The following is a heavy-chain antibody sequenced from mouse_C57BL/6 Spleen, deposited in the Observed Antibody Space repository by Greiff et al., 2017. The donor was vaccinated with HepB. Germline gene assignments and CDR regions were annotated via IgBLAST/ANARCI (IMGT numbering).Heavy chain of an antibody. CDR1: GYAFTNYL. D-gene: IGHD2-12*01. CDR3: ARSAYYSLYAMDY. Sequence: LQESGAELVRPGPSVKVSCKASGYAFTNYLIEWVKQRPGQGLEWIGVINPGSGGTNYNEKFKGKATLTADKSSSTAYMQLSSLTSEDSAVYFCARSAYYSLYAMDYWGQGTSVTVSS. J-gene: IGHJ4*01. CDR2: INPGSGGT. V-gene: IGHV1-54*01.